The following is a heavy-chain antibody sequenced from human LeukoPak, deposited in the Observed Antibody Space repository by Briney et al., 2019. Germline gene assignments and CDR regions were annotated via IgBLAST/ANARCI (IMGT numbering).Heavy chain of an antibody. J-gene: IGHJ4*02. CDR1: EFSVGSNY. D-gene: IGHD4-17*01. CDR3: ARTYGDYVYILGY. V-gene: IGHV3-53*01. Sequence: GGSLRLSCAASEFSVGSNYMTWVRQAPGQGLEWVSVIYSGGSTYYADSVKGRFTISRDISKNTVYLQMNSLRAEDTAVYYCARTYGDYVYILGYWGQGTLVTVSS. CDR2: IYSGGST.